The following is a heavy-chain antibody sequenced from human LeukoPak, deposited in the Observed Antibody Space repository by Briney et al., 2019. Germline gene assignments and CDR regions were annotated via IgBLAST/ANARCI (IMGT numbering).Heavy chain of an antibody. CDR3: ARDVYSSSWYPSWFDP. V-gene: IGHV1-3*01. Sequence: ASVKVSCKASGYTFTSYAMHWVRQAPGQRLEWMGWINAGNGNTKYSQRFQGRVTITRDTSASTAYMELSSLRSEDTAVYYCARDVYSSSWYPSWFDPWGQGTLVTVSS. CDR1: GYTFTSYA. J-gene: IGHJ5*02. CDR2: INAGNGNT. D-gene: IGHD6-13*01.